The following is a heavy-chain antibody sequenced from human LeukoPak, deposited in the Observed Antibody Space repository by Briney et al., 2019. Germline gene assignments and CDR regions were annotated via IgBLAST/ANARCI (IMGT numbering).Heavy chain of an antibody. CDR2: ISGSGGST. J-gene: IGHJ4*02. Sequence: GGSLRLSCAASGFTFSSYAMSWVRQAPGKGLEWVSAISGSGGSTYYADSVKGRFTISRDNSKNTLYLQMNSLRAEDTAVYYCAKAPLAAYDILTGWLQSYYFDYWGQGTLVTVSS. V-gene: IGHV3-23*01. CDR3: AKAPLAAYDILTGWLQSYYFDY. CDR1: GFTFSSYA. D-gene: IGHD3-9*01.